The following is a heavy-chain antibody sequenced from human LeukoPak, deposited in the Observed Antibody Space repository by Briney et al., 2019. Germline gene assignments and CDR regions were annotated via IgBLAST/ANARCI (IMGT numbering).Heavy chain of an antibody. CDR3: ARVPELWFGELNNDY. CDR2: ISAYNGNT. CDR1: GYTFTSYG. D-gene: IGHD3-10*01. Sequence: GASVKVSCKASGYTFTSYGISWVRQAPGQGLEWMGWISAYNGNTNYAQKLQGRVTMTTDTSTSTAYMELRSLRSDDTAVYYCARVPELWFGELNNDYWGQGTLVTVSS. V-gene: IGHV1-18*01. J-gene: IGHJ4*02.